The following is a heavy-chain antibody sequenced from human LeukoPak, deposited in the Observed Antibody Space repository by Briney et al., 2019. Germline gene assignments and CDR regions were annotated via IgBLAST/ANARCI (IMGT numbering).Heavy chain of an antibody. CDR2: INPNTGDT. D-gene: IGHD1-1*01. CDR1: GYTFTAYY. CDR3: ARGPATGDFDY. Sequence: ASVKVSCKAYGYTFTAYYMHWMRQDPGQGLEWMGWINPNTGDTKYAQKFQGRVTMTRDTSISTAYMELSRLRSDDTAVYYCARGPATGDFDYWGQGSLVTVSS. V-gene: IGHV1-2*02. J-gene: IGHJ4*02.